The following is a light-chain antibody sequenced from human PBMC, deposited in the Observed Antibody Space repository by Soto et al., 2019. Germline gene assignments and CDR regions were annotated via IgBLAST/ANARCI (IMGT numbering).Light chain of an antibody. CDR3: QHYNSYSRT. CDR2: KAS. CDR1: HTIRSW. V-gene: IGKV1-5*03. J-gene: IGKJ4*02. Sequence: DIQMTQSPSTLSGSVGDRVSITWGGSHTIRSWLAWYQQKPGKAPKLLIYKASTLKSGDPLRFSGSGSGTEFTLTISSLQPDDFATDYCQHYNSYSRTFGRAT.